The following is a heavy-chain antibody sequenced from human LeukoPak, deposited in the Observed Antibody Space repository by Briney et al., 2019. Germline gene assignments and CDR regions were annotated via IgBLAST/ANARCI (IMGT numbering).Heavy chain of an antibody. J-gene: IGHJ6*02. V-gene: IGHV3-23*01. Sequence: GGSLRLSCAASGFTFSSYAMSWVRQAPGKGLEWVSAISGSGGSTYYADSVKGRFTISRDNSKNTPYLQMNSLRAEDTAVYYCAKEGGADGSGSYGAYYYYGMDVWGQGTTVTVSS. CDR1: GFTFSSYA. CDR2: ISGSGGST. D-gene: IGHD3-10*01. CDR3: AKEGGADGSGSYGAYYYYGMDV.